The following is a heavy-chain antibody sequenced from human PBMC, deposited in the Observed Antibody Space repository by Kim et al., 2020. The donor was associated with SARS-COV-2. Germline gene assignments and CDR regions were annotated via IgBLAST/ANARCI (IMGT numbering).Heavy chain of an antibody. Sequence: KGRFTISRDNAKNSLYLQMNSLRAEDTAVYYCARDLAYGGYSYGEYYFDYWGQGTLVTVSS. V-gene: IGHV3-11*06. CDR3: ARDLAYGGYSYGEYYFDY. D-gene: IGHD5-18*01. J-gene: IGHJ4*02.